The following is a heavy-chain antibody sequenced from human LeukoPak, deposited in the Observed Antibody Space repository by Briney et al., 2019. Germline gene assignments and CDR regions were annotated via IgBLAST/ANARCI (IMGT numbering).Heavy chain of an antibody. CDR1: GFTFNIYA. CDR3: AREGLERHLALDS. Sequence: GGSLRLSCAASGFTFNIYAMAWVRQAPGKGLEWVSAISDTGYSIYYADSVQGRFTISRDDSKNMLFLQMNSLTAEDTAVYFCAREGLERHLALDSWGQGTLVTVSS. V-gene: IGHV3-23*01. D-gene: IGHD1-1*01. J-gene: IGHJ4*02. CDR2: ISDTGYSI.